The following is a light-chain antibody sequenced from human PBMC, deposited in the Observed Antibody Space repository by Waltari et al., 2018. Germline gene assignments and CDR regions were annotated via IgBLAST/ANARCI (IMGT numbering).Light chain of an antibody. CDR2: GI. CDR3: STWDHSLNGRV. Sequence: QSALNQEASVSGPVGQKVTLSCTGNNNHIRTYGLGWYQQISHGPPKSVMFGISLPSGIPDRFSGSKSGTTASLTISGLQPEDEGDYFCSTWDHSLNGRVFGGGTKLTVL. J-gene: IGLJ3*02. CDR1: NNHIRTYG. V-gene: IGLV1-36*01.